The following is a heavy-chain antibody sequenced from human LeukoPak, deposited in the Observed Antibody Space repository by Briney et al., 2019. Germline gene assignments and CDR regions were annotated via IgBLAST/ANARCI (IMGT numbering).Heavy chain of an antibody. J-gene: IGHJ4*02. Sequence: SETLSLTCTFSGGSISSYYWSWIRQPPGKGLEWIGYIYHSGSTNYNPSLKSRVTISVDTSKNQFSLKLSSVTAADTAVYYCAASYSSSSVDFDYWGQGTLVTVSS. D-gene: IGHD6-6*01. CDR3: AASYSSSSVDFDY. CDR2: IYHSGST. CDR1: GGSISSYY. V-gene: IGHV4-59*01.